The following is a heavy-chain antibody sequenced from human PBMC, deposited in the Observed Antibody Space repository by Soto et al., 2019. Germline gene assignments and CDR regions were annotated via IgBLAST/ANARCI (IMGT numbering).Heavy chain of an antibody. Sequence: GGSLRLSCASSGFTFSDYYMSWIRQAPGKGLEWVAYISAGGSDIYYGDSVRGRFTVSRDNTKKSLYLQMSNLRADDTAIYYCASLPQGYYDRSGRLVDYWGHGTLVTVSS. CDR3: ASLPQGYYDRSGRLVDY. CDR2: ISAGGSDI. J-gene: IGHJ4*01. V-gene: IGHV3-11*01. CDR1: GFTFSDYY. D-gene: IGHD3-22*01.